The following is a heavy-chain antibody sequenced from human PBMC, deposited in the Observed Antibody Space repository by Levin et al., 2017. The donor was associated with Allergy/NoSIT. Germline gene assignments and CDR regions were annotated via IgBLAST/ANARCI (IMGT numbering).Heavy chain of an antibody. V-gene: IGHV3-23*01. CDR1: GFTFSKYA. Sequence: GGSLRLSCAASGFTFSKYAMTWVRQAPEKGLEWVSSISDGNTYYAESVKGRFTISRDNSKNTLYLQMDSLRADDTDVYSCAKDAVTGNSRWDAFDIWGQGTVVTVSS. D-gene: IGHD4-23*01. CDR3: AKDAVTGNSRWDAFDI. J-gene: IGHJ3*02. CDR2: ISDGNT.